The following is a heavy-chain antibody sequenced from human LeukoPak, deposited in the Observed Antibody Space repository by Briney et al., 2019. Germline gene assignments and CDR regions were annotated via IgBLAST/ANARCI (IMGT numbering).Heavy chain of an antibody. CDR3: ARDKRSTAGNWFDP. CDR1: GYTFTSYG. CDR2: INPNSGGT. V-gene: IGHV1-2*06. Sequence: ASVKVSCKASGYTFTSYGISWVRQAPGQGLEWMGRINPNSGGTNYAQRLQGRVTVTRDTSISTAYMELSTLRSDDAAVYYCARDKRSTAGNWFDPWGQGTLVTVSS. J-gene: IGHJ5*02. D-gene: IGHD1-14*01.